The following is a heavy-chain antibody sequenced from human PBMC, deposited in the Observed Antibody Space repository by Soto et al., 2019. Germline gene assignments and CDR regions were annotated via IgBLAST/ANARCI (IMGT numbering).Heavy chain of an antibody. J-gene: IGHJ5*02. CDR3: ARDRGLRFLEWLSYPNWFDP. D-gene: IGHD3-3*01. V-gene: IGHV3-33*01. CDR1: GFTFSSYG. CDR2: IWYDGSNK. Sequence: GGSLRLSCAASGFTFSSYGMHWVRQAPGKGLEWVAVIWYDGSNKYYADSVKGRFTISGDNSKNTLYLQMNNLRAEDTAVYYCARDRGLRFLEWLSYPNWFDPWGQGTLVTVSS.